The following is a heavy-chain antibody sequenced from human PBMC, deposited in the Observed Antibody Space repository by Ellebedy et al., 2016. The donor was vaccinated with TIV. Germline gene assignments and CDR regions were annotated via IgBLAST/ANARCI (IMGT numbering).Heavy chain of an antibody. V-gene: IGHV4-59*01. CDR1: GDSITSYY. CDR3: ARWGESLTPAIRAFDM. J-gene: IGHJ3*02. D-gene: IGHD3-9*01. CDR2: VHHSGGA. Sequence: SETLSLTXDVSGDSITSYYWNWIRQPPGKGLEWIGYVHHSGGANQNPSLRSRVTMSVDTSKSQFSLKLSAVTTADTAVYYCARWGESLTPAIRAFDMWGQGTMVTVSS.